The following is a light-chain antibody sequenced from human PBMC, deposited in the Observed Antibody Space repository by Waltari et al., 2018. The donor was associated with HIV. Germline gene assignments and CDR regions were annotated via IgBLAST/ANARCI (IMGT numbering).Light chain of an antibody. J-gene: IGLJ3*02. Sequence: QSALTQPASVSGSPGQSLTISCTGTSSDVGGYNSVSWYQQHPGKAPKLLIYDVSNRPSGFSNRFSGSKSGNTPSLTISGLQAEDEADYYCSSYTSSITWVFGGGTKLTVL. CDR3: SSYTSSITWV. CDR1: SSDVGGYNS. CDR2: DVS. V-gene: IGLV2-14*03.